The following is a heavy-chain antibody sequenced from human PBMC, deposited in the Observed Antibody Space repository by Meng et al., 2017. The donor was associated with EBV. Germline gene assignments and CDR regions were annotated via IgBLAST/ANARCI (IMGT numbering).Heavy chain of an antibody. CDR1: GFPFTSTA. CDR2: IQHHGNDQ. CDR3: ARDPDNRGWPDDFDY. J-gene: IGHJ4*02. D-gene: IGHD6-19*01. V-gene: IGHV3-30*03. Sequence: VQLAGAGGRGVLQRRCTRLFYAVAGFPFTSTAIGWVLRAHGTGLKRVAPIQHHGNDQVYAESVKSRFTISRDNSKTILYQQMNSLRAEDTAVYYCARDPDNRGWPDDFDYWGQGTLVTVSS.